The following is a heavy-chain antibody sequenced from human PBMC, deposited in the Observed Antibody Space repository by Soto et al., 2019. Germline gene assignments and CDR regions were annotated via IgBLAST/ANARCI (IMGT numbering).Heavy chain of an antibody. D-gene: IGHD6-13*01. CDR1: GGSISSYY. V-gene: IGHV4-59*01. CDR2: IYYSGST. Sequence: KTSETLSLTCTVSGGSISSYYWSWIRQPPGKGLEWIGYIYYSGSTNYNPSLKSRVTISVDTSKNQFSLKLSSVTAADTAVYYCARAIAAAGLGWFDPWGQGTLVTVSS. J-gene: IGHJ5*02. CDR3: ARAIAAAGLGWFDP.